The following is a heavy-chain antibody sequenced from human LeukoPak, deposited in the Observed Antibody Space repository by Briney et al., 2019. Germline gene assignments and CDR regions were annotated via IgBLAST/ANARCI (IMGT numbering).Heavy chain of an antibody. V-gene: IGHV3-53*01. Sequence: SGGSLRLSCAASGFTVSSNYMSWVRQAPGKGLEWVSVIYSGGSTYYADSVKGRFTISRDNSKNTLYLQMNSLRAEDTAVYYCAKASTVWGSYPNWFDPWGQGTLVTVSS. CDR2: IYSGGST. CDR3: AKASTVWGSYPNWFDP. J-gene: IGHJ5*02. D-gene: IGHD3-16*02. CDR1: GFTVSSNY.